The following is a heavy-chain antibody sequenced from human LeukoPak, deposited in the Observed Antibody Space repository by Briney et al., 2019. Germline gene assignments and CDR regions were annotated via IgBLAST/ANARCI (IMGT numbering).Heavy chain of an antibody. J-gene: IGHJ3*02. CDR3: ARDPITGYDAFDI. CDR2: ISSSGSTI. CDR1: GFTFSDYY. Sequence: GGSLRLSCAASGFTFSDYYMSWIRQAPGKGLEWVSYISSSGSTIYYADSVKGRFTISRDNAKSSLYLQMNSPRAEDTAVYYCARDPITGYDAFDIWGQGTMVSVSS. V-gene: IGHV3-11*04. D-gene: IGHD1-14*01.